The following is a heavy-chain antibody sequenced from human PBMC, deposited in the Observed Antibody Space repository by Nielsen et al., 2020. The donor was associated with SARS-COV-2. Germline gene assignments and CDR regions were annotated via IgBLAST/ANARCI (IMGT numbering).Heavy chain of an antibody. D-gene: IGHD6-13*01. Sequence: WVRQAPGQGLEWMGWISAYNGNTNYAQKLQGRVTMTTDTSTSTAYMELRSLRSDDTAVYYCARVVQQQLPNYYYYGMDVWGQGTTVTVSS. J-gene: IGHJ6*02. V-gene: IGHV1-18*01. CDR3: ARVVQQQLPNYYYYGMDV. CDR2: ISAYNGNT.